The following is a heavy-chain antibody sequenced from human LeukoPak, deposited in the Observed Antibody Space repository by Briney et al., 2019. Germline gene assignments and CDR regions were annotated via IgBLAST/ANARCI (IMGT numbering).Heavy chain of an antibody. V-gene: IGHV3-43*01. CDR1: GFTFDDYT. Sequence: GGYVRLSCAASGFTFDDYTMHWVRQARGKGVEGVSIISWDGGSTEYADSMKGRFTISRYNSKNSLYLQMNSLRTEDTALYYCAKDISYYDSSGPGMAFDYWGQGTLVTVSS. CDR3: AKDISYYDSSGPGMAFDY. J-gene: IGHJ4*02. D-gene: IGHD3-22*01. CDR2: ISWDGGST.